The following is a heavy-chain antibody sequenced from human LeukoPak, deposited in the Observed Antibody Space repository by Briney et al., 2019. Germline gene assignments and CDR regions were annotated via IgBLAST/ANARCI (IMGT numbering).Heavy chain of an antibody. V-gene: IGHV4-59*01. Sequence: KPSETLSLXCTVSGGSISSYYWSWIRQPPGKGLEWIGYIYYSGSTNYNPSLKSRVTISVDTSKNQFSLKLSPVTAADTAVYYCARDQLWFGYWGQGTLVTVSS. J-gene: IGHJ4*02. CDR2: IYYSGST. CDR1: GGSISSYY. D-gene: IGHD5-18*01. CDR3: ARDQLWFGY.